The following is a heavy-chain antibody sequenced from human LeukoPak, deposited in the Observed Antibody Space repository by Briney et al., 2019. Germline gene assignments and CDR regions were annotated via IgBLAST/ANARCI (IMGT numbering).Heavy chain of an antibody. V-gene: IGHV1-24*01. CDR2: FDPEDGET. CDR3: ATGGAKFERGYDFWSGAPYYYYYGMDV. D-gene: IGHD3-3*01. J-gene: IGHJ6*02. CDR1: GYTLTELS. Sequence: ASVKVSCKVSGYTLTELSMHWVRQAPGKGLEWMGGFDPEDGETIYAQKFQGRVTTTEDTSTDTAYMELSSLRSEDTAVYYCATGGAKFERGYDFWSGAPYYYYYGMDVWGQGTTVTVSS.